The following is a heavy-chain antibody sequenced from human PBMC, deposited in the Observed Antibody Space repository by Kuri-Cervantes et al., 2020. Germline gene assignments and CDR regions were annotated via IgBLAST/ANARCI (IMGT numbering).Heavy chain of an antibody. CDR1: GFTFSSYA. J-gene: IGHJ5*02. D-gene: IGHD5-18*01. CDR2: ISGSGGST. CDR3: AKAIAPGYSYGTNWFDP. Sequence: GGSLRLSCAASGFTFSSYAMSWVRQAPGKGLEWVSAISGSGGSTYYADSVKGRFTISRDNSKNTLYLQMNSLRAEDTAVYYCAKAIAPGYSYGTNWFDPWGQGTLVTVSS. V-gene: IGHV3-23*01.